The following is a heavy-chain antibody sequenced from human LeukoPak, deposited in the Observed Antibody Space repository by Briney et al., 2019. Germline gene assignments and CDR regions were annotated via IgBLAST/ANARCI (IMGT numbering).Heavy chain of an antibody. V-gene: IGHV3-7*01. D-gene: IGHD2-8*02. CDR3: ATSTGWRFDY. Sequence: GGSLRLSCVASGFTLSSYWMSWVRQAPGKGLEWVANIREDGNEEYYVDSVKGRFTISRDNAKNSLWLQMNSLRAEDTAVYYCATSTGWRFDYWGQGTLVTVSS. CDR2: IREDGNEE. J-gene: IGHJ4*02. CDR1: GFTLSSYW.